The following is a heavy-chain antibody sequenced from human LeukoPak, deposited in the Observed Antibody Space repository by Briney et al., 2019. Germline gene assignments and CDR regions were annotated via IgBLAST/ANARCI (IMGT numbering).Heavy chain of an antibody. CDR2: MNPNSGNT. D-gene: IGHD2-15*01. V-gene: IGHV1-8*01. CDR3: ARDRIGYCSGGSCGELDY. Sequence: ASVKVSCKASGYTFTSYDINWVRQATGQGLEWMGWMNPNSGNTGYAQKFQGRVTMTRNTSISTAYMELSSLRAEDTAVYYCARDRIGYCSGGSCGELDYWGQGTLVTVSS. CDR1: GYTFTSYD. J-gene: IGHJ4*02.